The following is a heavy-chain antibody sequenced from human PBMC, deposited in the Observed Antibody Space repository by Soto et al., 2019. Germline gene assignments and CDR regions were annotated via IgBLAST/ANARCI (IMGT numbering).Heavy chain of an antibody. CDR3: VSVSGTYYYDY. J-gene: IGHJ4*02. D-gene: IGHD3-10*01. CDR2: TRNKANSYTT. Sequence: EVQLVESGGGLVQPGGSLRLSCAASGFTFSDHYMDWVRQAPGKGLEWVGRTRNKANSYTTEYAASVEGRFTISRDDSKNSLYLQMNSLKTEDTALYYCVSVSGTYYYDYWGQGTLVTVSS. V-gene: IGHV3-72*01. CDR1: GFTFSDHY.